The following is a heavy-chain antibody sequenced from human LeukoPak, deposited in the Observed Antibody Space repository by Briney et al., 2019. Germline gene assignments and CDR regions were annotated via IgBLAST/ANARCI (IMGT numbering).Heavy chain of an antibody. J-gene: IGHJ4*02. Sequence: PSETLSLTCAVYGGSFSGYYWSWIRQPPGKGLEWIGEINHSGSTNYNPSLKSRVTISVDTSKNQFSLKLSSVTAADTAVYYCARSLWKTYYGSGRGYYFDYWGQGTLVTVSS. CDR3: ARSLWKTYYGSGRGYYFDY. D-gene: IGHD3-10*01. CDR2: INHSGST. V-gene: IGHV4-34*01. CDR1: GGSFSGYY.